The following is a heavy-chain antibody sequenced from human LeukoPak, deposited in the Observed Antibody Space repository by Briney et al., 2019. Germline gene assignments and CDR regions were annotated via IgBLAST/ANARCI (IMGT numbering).Heavy chain of an antibody. D-gene: IGHD3-10*01. V-gene: IGHV3-11*01. CDR2: ISSSGSTI. Sequence: GGSLRLSCAASGFTFSDYYMSWIRQAPGKGLEWVSYISSSGSTIYYADSVKGRFTISRDNAKNSLYLQMNSPRAEDTAVYYCARDANMDYYGSGSYYIGYWGQGTLVTVSS. J-gene: IGHJ4*02. CDR1: GFTFSDYY. CDR3: ARDANMDYYGSGSYYIGY.